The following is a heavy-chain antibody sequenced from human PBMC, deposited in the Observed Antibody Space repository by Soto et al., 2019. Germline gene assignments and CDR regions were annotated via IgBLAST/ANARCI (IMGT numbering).Heavy chain of an antibody. CDR1: GFPFSNAW. CDR3: TTDPTRTIQHYSYYGMDV. V-gene: IGHV3-15*01. CDR2: IKSKTDGGTT. J-gene: IGHJ6*02. Sequence: LILSCAASGFPFSNAWMSWGRQAPGKGLEWVGRIKSKTDGGTTDCDAPVKGRFTISRDDSKTTLYLQMNSLKTEDTAVYYCTTDPTRTIQHYSYYGMDVWGQGTTVTVSS. D-gene: IGHD1-1*01.